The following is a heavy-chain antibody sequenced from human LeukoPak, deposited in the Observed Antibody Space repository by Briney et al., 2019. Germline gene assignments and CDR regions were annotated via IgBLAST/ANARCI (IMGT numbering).Heavy chain of an antibody. V-gene: IGHV1-2*02. CDR2: INPNSGGT. J-gene: IGHJ4*02. CDR3: ATGLGIVGATTFDY. CDR1: GYTFTGYY. Sequence: ASVKVSCKASGYTFTGYYMHWVRQAPGQGLEWMGWINPNSGGTNYAQKFQGRVTMTRDTSISTAYMELSRLRSDDTAVYYCATGLGIVGATTFDYWGQGTLVTVSS. D-gene: IGHD1-26*01.